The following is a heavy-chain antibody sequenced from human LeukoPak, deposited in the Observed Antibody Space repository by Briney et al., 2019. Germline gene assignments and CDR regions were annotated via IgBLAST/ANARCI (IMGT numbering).Heavy chain of an antibody. D-gene: IGHD6-19*01. J-gene: IGHJ4*02. CDR1: GYTFTSYD. Sequence: ASVKVSCKASGYTFTSYDINWVRQATGQGLEWMGWMNPNSGNTGYAQKFQGRVTMTRNTSISTAYMELSSLRSEDTAVYYCARVKEGAVAGRGVLSFDYWGQGTLVTVSS. CDR3: ARVKEGAVAGRGVLSFDY. V-gene: IGHV1-8*01. CDR2: MNPNSGNT.